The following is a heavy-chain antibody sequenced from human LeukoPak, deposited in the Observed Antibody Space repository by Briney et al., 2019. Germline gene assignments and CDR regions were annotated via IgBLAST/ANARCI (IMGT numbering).Heavy chain of an antibody. J-gene: IGHJ4*02. D-gene: IGHD3-10*01. Sequence: GGSLRLSCAASGFTFSSYSMNWVRQAPGKGLEWVSYISSSSSTIYYADSVKGRFTISRDNAKNSLYLQMNSLRAEDTAVYYCARSMVRADFDYWGQGTLVTVSS. CDR2: ISSSSSTI. V-gene: IGHV3-48*01. CDR1: GFTFSSYS. CDR3: ARSMVRADFDY.